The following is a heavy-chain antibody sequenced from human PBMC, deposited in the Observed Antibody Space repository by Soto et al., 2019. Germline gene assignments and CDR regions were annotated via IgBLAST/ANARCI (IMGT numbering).Heavy chain of an antibody. J-gene: IGHJ4*02. D-gene: IGHD3-10*01. Sequence: GGSLRLSCAASGFTFSSYWMSWVRQAPGKGLEWVANIKQDGSEKYYVDSVKGRFTISRDNAKNSLYLQMNSLRAEDTAVYYCARAKYYYGSGILAMDYWGQGTLVTVSS. CDR1: GFTFSSYW. CDR3: ARAKYYYGSGILAMDY. CDR2: IKQDGSEK. V-gene: IGHV3-7*04.